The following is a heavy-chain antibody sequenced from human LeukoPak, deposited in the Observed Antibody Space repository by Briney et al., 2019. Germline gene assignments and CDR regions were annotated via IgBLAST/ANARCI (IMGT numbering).Heavy chain of an antibody. CDR3: VLYYYDSSGLPGGY. V-gene: IGHV3-21*01. J-gene: IGHJ4*02. Sequence: GGSLRLSCVASGFTFSSYSMNWVRQAPGKGLEWVSSISSRSSYIYHADSVKGRFTISRDNAKNSLYLQMNSLRAEDTAVYYCVLYYYDSSGLPGGYWGQGTLVTVSS. D-gene: IGHD3-22*01. CDR2: ISSRSSYI. CDR1: GFTFSSYS.